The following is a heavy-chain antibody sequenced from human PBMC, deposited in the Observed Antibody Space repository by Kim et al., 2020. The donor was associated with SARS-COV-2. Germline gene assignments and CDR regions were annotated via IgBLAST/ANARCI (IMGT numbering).Heavy chain of an antibody. J-gene: IGHJ4*02. CDR3: TREGAYCSGDCFPLAD. V-gene: IGHV3-72*01. D-gene: IGHD2-21*02. Sequence: PSVKGRFTISRDDSKNSLHLQRGSLKTEDTAVYYCTREGAYCSGDCFPLADWGQGTLVTVSS.